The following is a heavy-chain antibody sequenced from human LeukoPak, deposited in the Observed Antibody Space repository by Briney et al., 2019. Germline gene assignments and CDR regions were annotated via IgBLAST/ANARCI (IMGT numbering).Heavy chain of an antibody. J-gene: IGHJ5*02. CDR3: ARDLGGIVVVGPLFDP. Sequence: GASVKVSCKASGYTFTDYYMHWVRQAPGQGLEWMGWISAYNGNTNYAQKLQGRVTMTTDTSTSTAYMELRSLRSDDTAVYYCARDLGGIVVVGPLFDPWGQGTLVTVSS. D-gene: IGHD2-15*01. CDR1: GYTFTDYY. V-gene: IGHV1-18*04. CDR2: ISAYNGNT.